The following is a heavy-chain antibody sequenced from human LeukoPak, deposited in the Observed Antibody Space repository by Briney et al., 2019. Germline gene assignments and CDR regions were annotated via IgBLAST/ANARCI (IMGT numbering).Heavy chain of an antibody. CDR3: ARGISGSGFDY. D-gene: IGHD3-10*01. CDR1: GFTFSNYG. CDR2: ISGGGSAI. J-gene: IGHJ4*02. V-gene: IGHV3-48*04. Sequence: GGSLRLSCAASGFTFSNYGMHWVRQAPGKGLEWISYISGGGSAIFYPESVKGRFTISRDNAKNSLFLQMNSLRAEDTAVYYCARGISGSGFDYWGQGTLFTVSS.